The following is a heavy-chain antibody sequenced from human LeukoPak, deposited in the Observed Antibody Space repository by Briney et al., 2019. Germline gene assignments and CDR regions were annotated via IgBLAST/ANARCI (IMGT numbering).Heavy chain of an antibody. CDR3: TSWGDTAAEYFQR. Sequence: GGSLRLSCATSGFTFSNYAMDWVRQAPGKGLEWVAHINPDGRDTYYVDSVKGRFTISRDNAQNSMYLQMNSLRVEDTAVYYCTSWGDTAAEYFQRWGQGTLVTVSS. V-gene: IGHV3-7*01. J-gene: IGHJ1*01. CDR2: INPDGRDT. CDR1: GFTFSNYA. D-gene: IGHD2-21*02.